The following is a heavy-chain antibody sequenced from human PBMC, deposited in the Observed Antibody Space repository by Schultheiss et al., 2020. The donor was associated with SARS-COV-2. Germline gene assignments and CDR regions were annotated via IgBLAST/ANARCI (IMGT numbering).Heavy chain of an antibody. CDR2: IWRDVTDK. V-gene: IGHV3-33*01. CDR3: ARDPYNWKQRGWFDP. J-gene: IGHJ5*02. Sequence: GGSLRLSCAASGFTLSTYGVHWVRQAPGKGLEWVALIWRDVTDKHYADSVKGRFTISRDSSKNTVYLQMNSLRAEDTAVYYCARDPYNWKQRGWFDPWGQGTLVTVSS. D-gene: IGHD1-20*01. CDR1: GFTLSTYG.